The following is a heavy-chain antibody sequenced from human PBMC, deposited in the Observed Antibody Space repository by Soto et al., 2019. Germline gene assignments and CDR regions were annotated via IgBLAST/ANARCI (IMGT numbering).Heavy chain of an antibody. CDR1: GDTDTNYV. J-gene: IGHJ6*02. CDR2: IFPKFGTT. D-gene: IGHD3-16*02. Sequence: SVKVSCKASGDTDTNYVISWVRQAPGQGLEWMGGIFPKFGTTYSAQKLQDRLTITADESTSTVYMQLSSLGLDDTAVYYCEAEMTFGKLSVVWGQGTTVTVYS. CDR3: EAEMTFGKLSVV. V-gene: IGHV1-69*13.